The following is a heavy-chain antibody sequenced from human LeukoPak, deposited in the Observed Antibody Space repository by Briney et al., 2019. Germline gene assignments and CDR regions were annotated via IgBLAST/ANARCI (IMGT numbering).Heavy chain of an antibody. D-gene: IGHD6-13*01. V-gene: IGHV3-48*03. J-gene: IGHJ6*03. CDR3: ASIAALYYYMDV. Sequence: PGGSLRLSCAASGFTFSSYEMNWVRQAPGKGLEWVSYISSSGSTIYYADSVKGRFTISRDNAKNSLYLQMNSLRAEDTAVYYCASIAALYYYMDVWGKGTTVTVSS. CDR2: ISSSGSTI. CDR1: GFTFSSYE.